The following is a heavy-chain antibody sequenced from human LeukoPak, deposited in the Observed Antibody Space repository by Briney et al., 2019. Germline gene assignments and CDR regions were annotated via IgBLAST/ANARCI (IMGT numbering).Heavy chain of an antibody. Sequence: PGGSLRLSCAASGFTFSFYSMIWVRQAPGKGLEWVSSIRTSSGYIYYGDSVKGRFTISRDNAKNSLFLRMDNLRAGDTAVYYCAQVQASRMGAPNFWGQGALVTVSS. J-gene: IGHJ1*01. V-gene: IGHV3-21*04. CDR2: IRTSSGYI. CDR1: GFTFSFYS. D-gene: IGHD1-26*01. CDR3: AQVQASRMGAPNF.